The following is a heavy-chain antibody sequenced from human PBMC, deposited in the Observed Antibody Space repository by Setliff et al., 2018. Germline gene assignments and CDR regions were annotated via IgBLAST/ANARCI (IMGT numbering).Heavy chain of an antibody. CDR2: IWYDGSNE. CDR1: GFTFRRYG. Sequence: PGGSLRLSCAASGFTFRRYGMHWVRRSTGKGLEWVAVIWYDGSNEYYADSVKGRFIISRDNSKNTLYLQMNSLRPEDTAGYYCARNRPLYDKFWNAPREGDVWVSGTTVT. D-gene: IGHD3-3*01. V-gene: IGHV3-33*01. J-gene: IGHJ6*02. CDR3: ARNRPLYDKFWNAPREGDV.